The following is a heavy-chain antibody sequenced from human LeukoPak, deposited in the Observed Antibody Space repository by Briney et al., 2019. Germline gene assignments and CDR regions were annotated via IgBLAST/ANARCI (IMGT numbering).Heavy chain of an antibody. CDR1: GDSVSSNSAA. CDR3: ARVSYYYDSSGYYYYFDY. V-gene: IGHV6-1*01. Sequence: SQTLSLTCAISGDSVSSNSAAWHWIRQSPSRGLEWLGRTYYRSKWYNDYAVSVKSRITINPETSKNQFSLQLNSVTPKDTAVYYCARVSYYYDSSGYYYYFDYWGQGTLVTVSS. CDR2: TYYRSKWYN. J-gene: IGHJ4*02. D-gene: IGHD3-22*01.